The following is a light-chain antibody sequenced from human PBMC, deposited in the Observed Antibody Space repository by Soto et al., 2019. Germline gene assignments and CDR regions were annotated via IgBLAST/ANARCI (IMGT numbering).Light chain of an antibody. J-gene: IGKJ1*01. CDR2: DAS. CDR3: QQRSNWPPWT. CDR1: QSVSSY. V-gene: IGKV3-11*01. Sequence: EIVLTQSPATLSLSPGEGATRSCRASQSVSSYLAWYQQKPGQAPRLLIYDASNRATGIPARFSGSGSGTDFTLTISSLEPEDFAVYYCQQRSNWPPWTFGQGTKVDIK.